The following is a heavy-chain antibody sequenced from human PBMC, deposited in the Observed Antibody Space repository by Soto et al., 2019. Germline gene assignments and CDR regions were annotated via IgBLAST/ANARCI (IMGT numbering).Heavy chain of an antibody. CDR1: GYSFTSYW. Sequence: GESLKISCKGSGYSFTSYWIGWVRQMPGKGLEWMGIIYPGDSDTRYSPSFQGQVTISADKSISTAYLQWSSLKASDTAMYYCXRRRYXXXXXXXXXXXXXXXWGQGTMVTVSS. CDR3: XRRRYXXXXXXXXXXXXXXX. J-gene: IGHJ3*02. V-gene: IGHV5-51*01. D-gene: IGHD2-15*01. CDR2: IYPGDSDT.